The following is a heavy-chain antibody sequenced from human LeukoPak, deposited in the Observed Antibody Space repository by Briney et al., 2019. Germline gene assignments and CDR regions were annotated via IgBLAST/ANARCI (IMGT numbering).Heavy chain of an antibody. J-gene: IGHJ5*02. CDR1: GGSISNTLYY. CDR2: IYYSRST. V-gene: IGHV4-39*07. D-gene: IGHD6-19*01. Sequence: SETLSLTCTVSGGSISNTLYYWAWIRQPPGKGLESIGSIYYSRSTYYSPSLKSRVTISVDTSKNQFSLKLTSVTAADTAVYYCARRNANGWQGAVAGRLTNWFDPWGQGTLVTVSS. CDR3: ARRNANGWQGAVAGRLTNWFDP.